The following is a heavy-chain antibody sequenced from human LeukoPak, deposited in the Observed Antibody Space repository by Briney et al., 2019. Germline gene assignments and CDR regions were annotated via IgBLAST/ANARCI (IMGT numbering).Heavy chain of an antibody. CDR3: ARDPLRGATGYYFDF. D-gene: IGHD1-26*01. CDR1: GFTFSNYG. V-gene: IGHV3-30*03. CDR2: ISYDGSNK. Sequence: PGGSLRLSSAASGFTFSNYGMHWVRQAPGKGLEWVAVISYDGSNKYYADSVKGRFTISRDNSKNTLYLQMNSLRAEDTAVYYCARDPLRGATGYYFDFWGQGTLVTVSS. J-gene: IGHJ4*02.